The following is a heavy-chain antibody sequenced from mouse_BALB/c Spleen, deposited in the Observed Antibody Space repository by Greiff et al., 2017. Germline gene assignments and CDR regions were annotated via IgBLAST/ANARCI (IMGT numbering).Heavy chain of an antibody. CDR2: IDPANGNT. J-gene: IGHJ4*01. CDR1: GFNIKDTY. CDR3: ARNSYYAMDY. Sequence: EVQLQQSGAELVKPGASVKLSCTASGFNIKDTYMHWVKQRPEQGLEWIGRIDPANGNTKYDPKFQGKATITADTSSNTAYLQLSSLTSEDTAVYYCARNSYYAMDYWGQGTSVTVSA. V-gene: IGHV14-3*02.